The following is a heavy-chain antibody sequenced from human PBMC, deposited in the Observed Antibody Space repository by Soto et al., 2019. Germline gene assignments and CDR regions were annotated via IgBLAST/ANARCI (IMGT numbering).Heavy chain of an antibody. CDR2: TYYRSRWYN. J-gene: IGHJ6*03. V-gene: IGHV6-1*01. D-gene: IGHD1-7*01. CDR3: AGTTSHQWYYMDV. CDR1: GDRVSISSAP. Sequence: SQTLARTSAMSGDRVSISSAPWNWIRLSPSRGLEWLARTYYRSRWYNDYAVSVRSRITVNPDTSKNQFSLQLTSVTPEDTAVYYCAGTTSHQWYYMDVWGKGTTVTVSS.